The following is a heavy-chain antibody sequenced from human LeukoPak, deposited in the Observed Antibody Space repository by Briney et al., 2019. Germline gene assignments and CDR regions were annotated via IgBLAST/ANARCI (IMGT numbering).Heavy chain of an antibody. CDR2: ISSSGNTI. CDR1: GFTFSSYE. J-gene: IGHJ4*02. CDR3: ARTNYYDISGYDY. D-gene: IGHD3-22*01. Sequence: GGSLRLTCAASGFTFSSYEMNWVRQAPGKGLEWVSYISSSGNTIYYADSVKGRFTISRDNAKNSLYLQMNSLRAEDTALYYCARTNYYDISGYDYWGQGTLVTVSS. V-gene: IGHV3-48*03.